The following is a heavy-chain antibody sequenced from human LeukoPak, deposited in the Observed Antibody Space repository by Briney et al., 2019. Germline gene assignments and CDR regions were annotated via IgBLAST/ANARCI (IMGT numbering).Heavy chain of an antibody. Sequence: GSLRLSCAASGFTFSSYGMHWVRQAPGKGLEWVAVIWYDGSNKYYADSVKGRFTISRDNSKNTLYPQMNSLRAEDTAVYYCARGGEQHFNWFDPWGQGTLVTVSS. CDR2: IWYDGSNK. V-gene: IGHV3-33*01. J-gene: IGHJ5*02. CDR3: ARGGEQHFNWFDP. CDR1: GFTFSSYG. D-gene: IGHD6-13*01.